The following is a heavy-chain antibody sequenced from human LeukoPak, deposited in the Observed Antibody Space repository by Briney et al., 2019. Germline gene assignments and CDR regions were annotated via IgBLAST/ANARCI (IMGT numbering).Heavy chain of an antibody. D-gene: IGHD3-10*01. Sequence: PGGSLRLSCAASGFTFSSYWMHWVRQAPGKGLVWVSRINSDGSSTSYADSVKGRFTISRDNAKNTLYLQMNSLRAEDTAVYYCAKDGDDYYGSGSYADYWGQGTLVTVSS. J-gene: IGHJ4*02. CDR1: GFTFSSYW. CDR3: AKDGDDYYGSGSYADY. V-gene: IGHV3-74*01. CDR2: INSDGSST.